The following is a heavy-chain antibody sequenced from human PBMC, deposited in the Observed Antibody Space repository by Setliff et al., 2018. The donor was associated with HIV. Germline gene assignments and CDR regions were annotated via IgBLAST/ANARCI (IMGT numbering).Heavy chain of an antibody. D-gene: IGHD5-12*01. CDR2: IIPILGIA. J-gene: IGHJ4*02. CDR1: GGTFSSYA. CDR3: ARVGDGYNSFDY. Sequence: SVKVSCKASGGTFSSYAISWVRQAPGQGLEWMGGIIPILGIANYSQKFQGRVTMTRDTSTSTVYMELNSLRSEDTAVYYCARVGDGYNSFDYWGQGTLVTVSS. V-gene: IGHV1-69*10.